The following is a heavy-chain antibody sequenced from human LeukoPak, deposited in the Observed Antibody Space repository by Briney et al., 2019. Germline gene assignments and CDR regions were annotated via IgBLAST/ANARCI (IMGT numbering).Heavy chain of an antibody. J-gene: IGHJ4*02. D-gene: IGHD2-2*02. Sequence: GGSLRLSCAASGFTFSSYAMGWVRQAPGKGLEWVSVISASGGTSYYANSVKGRFTISRDSSKSTLYLHMSSLRAEDTAVYFCAKQGPYTAYPDFDYWGQGTLVTVSS. CDR2: ISASGGTS. CDR1: GFTFSSYA. CDR3: AKQGPYTAYPDFDY. V-gene: IGHV3-23*01.